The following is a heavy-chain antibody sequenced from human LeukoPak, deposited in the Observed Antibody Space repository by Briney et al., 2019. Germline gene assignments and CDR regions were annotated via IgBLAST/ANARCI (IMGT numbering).Heavy chain of an antibody. D-gene: IGHD3-22*01. J-gene: IGHJ4*02. V-gene: IGHV3-23*01. CDR1: GFTFSSYA. Sequence: GGSLRLSCAASGFTFSSYAMSWVRQAPGKGLEWVSAISGSGGSTYYADSVKGRFTISRDNAKNSLYLQMNSLRAEDTAVYYCARDQAYYYDSSGYDNFDYWGQGTLVTVSS. CDR2: ISGSGGST. CDR3: ARDQAYYYDSSGYDNFDY.